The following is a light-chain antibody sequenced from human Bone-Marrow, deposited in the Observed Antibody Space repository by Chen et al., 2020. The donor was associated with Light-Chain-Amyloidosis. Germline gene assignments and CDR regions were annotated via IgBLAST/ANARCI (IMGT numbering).Light chain of an antibody. J-gene: IGLJ1*01. V-gene: IGLV2-14*01. CDR1: SSDVGGDNP. Sequence: QSALTQPASVSGSPGQSITISCTGTSSDVGGDNPVSWYQQPPQKATKLMIYEVTKRPSWVPDRFSGSNSDNTASLTISGLQAEDEADYFCSSYTITNTLVFGSGTRVTVL. CDR2: EVT. CDR3: SSYTITNTLV.